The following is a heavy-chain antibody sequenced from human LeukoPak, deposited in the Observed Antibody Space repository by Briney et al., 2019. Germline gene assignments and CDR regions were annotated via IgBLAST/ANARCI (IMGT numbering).Heavy chain of an antibody. CDR2: ISGGGLST. J-gene: IGHJ4*02. CDR3: AKGADVVVPGASFDY. V-gene: IGHV3-23*01. Sequence: SGGSLRLSCAASGFTFNSYAMGWVRQAPEKGLEWVSGISGGGLSTYYADSVKGRFAISRDNSKNTLYLQMNSLRAEDTAVYYCAKGADVVVPGASFDYWGQGTLVTVSS. CDR1: GFTFNSYA. D-gene: IGHD2-2*01.